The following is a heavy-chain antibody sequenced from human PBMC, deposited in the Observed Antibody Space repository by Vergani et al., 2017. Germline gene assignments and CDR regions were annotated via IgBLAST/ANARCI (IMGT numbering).Heavy chain of an antibody. J-gene: IGHJ4*02. Sequence: EVQLLDSGGGLVQPGGSLRLSCEASGFSFPGYAMSWVRQAPGKGLEWVSSVSGSSATPYYADSVKGRFIISRDNSKNTLHLQMNSLRADDTAVYYCTKGSRGYTGYFFDYWGQGALATDSS. CDR1: GFSFPGYA. CDR3: TKGSRGYTGYFFDY. D-gene: IGHD5-12*01. CDR2: VSGSSATP. V-gene: IGHV3-23*01.